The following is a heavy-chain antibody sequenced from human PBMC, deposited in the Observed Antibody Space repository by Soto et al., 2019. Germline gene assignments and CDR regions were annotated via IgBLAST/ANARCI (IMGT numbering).Heavy chain of an antibody. J-gene: IGHJ6*02. CDR3: ARGASCSSTSCYDNFHYGLAV. Sequence: AASVKVSCKDSGYTFTNYGITWVRQAPGQGLEWMGWITASNGNANYAREIQGRLTLTRDTSTNTASMELRSLRSDETAVYYCARGASCSSTSCYDNFHYGLAVWGQGTTVTVSS. CDR1: GYTFTNYG. V-gene: IGHV1-18*01. CDR2: ITASNGNA. D-gene: IGHD2-2*01.